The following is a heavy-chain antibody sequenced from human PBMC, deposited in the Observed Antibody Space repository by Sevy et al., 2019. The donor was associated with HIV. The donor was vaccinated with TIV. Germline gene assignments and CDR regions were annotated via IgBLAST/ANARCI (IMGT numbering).Heavy chain of an antibody. CDR2: ISGSGGST. CDR3: AKTLNWNYLKHFDY. J-gene: IGHJ4*02. V-gene: IGHV3-23*01. Sequence: GGSLRLSCAASGFTFSSYAMSWVRQAPGKGLEWVSAISGSGGSTYYADSGKGRFTISRDNSKNTLYLQMNSLRAEDTAVYYCAKTLNWNYLKHFDYWGQGTLVTVSS. CDR1: GFTFSSYA. D-gene: IGHD1-7*01.